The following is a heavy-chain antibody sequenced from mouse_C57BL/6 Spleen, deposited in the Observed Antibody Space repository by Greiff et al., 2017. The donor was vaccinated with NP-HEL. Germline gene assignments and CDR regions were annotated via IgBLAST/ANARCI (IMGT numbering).Heavy chain of an antibody. V-gene: IGHV5-6*01. CDR3: ARLYSNSFDY. CDR1: GFTFSSYG. CDR2: ISSGGSYT. D-gene: IGHD2-5*01. J-gene: IGHJ3*01. Sequence: EVKLMESGGDLVKPGGSLKLSCAASGFTFSSYGMSWVRQTPDKRLEWVATISSGGSYTYYPDSVKGRFTISRDNAKNTLYLQMSSLKSEDTAMYYCARLYSNSFDYWGQGTLVTVSA.